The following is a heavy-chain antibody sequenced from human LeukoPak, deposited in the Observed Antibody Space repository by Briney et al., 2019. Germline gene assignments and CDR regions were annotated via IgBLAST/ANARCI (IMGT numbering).Heavy chain of an antibody. J-gene: IGHJ6*02. CDR2: IYYSGST. CDR1: GGSISSSSSY. D-gene: IGHD6-13*01. CDR3: ARALSIASYYYGVDV. V-gene: IGHV4-39*07. Sequence: TTSETLSLTCTVSGGSISSSSSYWGWIRQPPGKGLEWIGNIYYSGSTYYSPSLTSRVTISVDTSKNQFSLKLSSVTAADTAVYYCARALSIASYYYGVDVWGPGTTVTVSS.